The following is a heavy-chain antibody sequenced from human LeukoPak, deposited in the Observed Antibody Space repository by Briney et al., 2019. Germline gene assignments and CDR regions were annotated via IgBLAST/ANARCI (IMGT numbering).Heavy chain of an antibody. CDR2: ISGSGSST. Sequence: PGGSLRLSCAASGFTFRVYAMTWVRQAPGKGLEWVSGISGSGSSTYSADSVKDRFTISRDNSNNTLYLQMNSLRAEDAALYYCAKAKITLIVVANPNSGALDIWGQGTMVTVSS. J-gene: IGHJ3*02. CDR1: GFTFRVYA. V-gene: IGHV3-23*01. CDR3: AKAKITLIVVANPNSGALDI. D-gene: IGHD3-22*01.